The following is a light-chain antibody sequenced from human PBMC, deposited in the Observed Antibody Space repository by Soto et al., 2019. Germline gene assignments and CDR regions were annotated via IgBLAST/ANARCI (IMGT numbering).Light chain of an antibody. CDR3: SSHAGNNNPFV. CDR2: DVN. J-gene: IGLJ1*01. CDR1: SSDIGGYNY. Sequence: QSALTQPPSASGSPGQSVTISCTGTSSDIGGYNYVSWYQQHPGKAPKVMIYDVNKRPSGVPDRFSGSKSGNTASLTVSGLQAEDEADYYCSSHAGNNNPFVFVTGTKVTVL. V-gene: IGLV2-8*01.